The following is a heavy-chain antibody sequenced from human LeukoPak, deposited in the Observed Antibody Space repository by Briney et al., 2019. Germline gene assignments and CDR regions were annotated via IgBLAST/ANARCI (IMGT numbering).Heavy chain of an antibody. CDR1: GFTFSSYA. J-gene: IGHJ4*02. V-gene: IGHV3-30*04. CDR3: AKEIWPTVTTPGWTYFDY. CDR2: ISYDGSNK. Sequence: GGSLRLSCAASGFTFSSYAMHWVRQAPGKGLEWVTIISYDGSNKYYADSVKGRFTISRDNSKNTLYLQMNNLRAEDTAVYYCAKEIWPTVTTPGWTYFDYWGQGALVTVSS. D-gene: IGHD4-17*01.